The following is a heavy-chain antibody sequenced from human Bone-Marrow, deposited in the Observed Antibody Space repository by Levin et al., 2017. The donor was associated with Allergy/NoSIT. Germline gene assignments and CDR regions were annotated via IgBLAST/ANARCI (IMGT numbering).Heavy chain of an antibody. CDR1: GGTFSSYA. J-gene: IGHJ4*02. CDR3: ARVLWGSYRYYYFDY. CDR2: IIPIFGTA. D-gene: IGHD3-16*02. Sequence: ASVKVSCKASGGTFSSYAISWVRQAPGQGLEWMGGIIPIFGTANYAQKFQGRVTITADESTSTAYMELSSLRSEDTAVYYCARVLWGSYRYYYFDYWGQGTLVTVSS. V-gene: IGHV1-69*13.